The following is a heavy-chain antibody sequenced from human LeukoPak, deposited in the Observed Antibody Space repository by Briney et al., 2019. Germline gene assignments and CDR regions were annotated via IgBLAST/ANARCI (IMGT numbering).Heavy chain of an antibody. CDR2: ITSSGSKM. CDR3: ARGFSYEIDY. CDR1: GFNFSSYS. V-gene: IGHV3-21*01. J-gene: IGHJ4*02. Sequence: GGSLRLSCAVSGFNFSSYSMNWVRQAPGMGLEWVASITSSGSKMYYADVVKGRFAISRDIPRNSPYLQMNSLRAEDTAVYFCARGFSYEIDYWGQGTLVTVSS. D-gene: IGHD5-18*01.